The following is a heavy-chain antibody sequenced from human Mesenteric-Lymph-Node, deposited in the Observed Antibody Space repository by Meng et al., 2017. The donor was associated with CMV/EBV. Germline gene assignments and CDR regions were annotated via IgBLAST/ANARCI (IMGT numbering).Heavy chain of an antibody. CDR1: GGSISSSGYF. CDR2: IYHTGSA. CDR3: ARHSNWFDP. Sequence: ESLKISCPVSGGSISSSGYFWGWIRQPPGKGLEWFGNIYHTGSAYYNPSLKSRVTISVDTSKNQFSLKLSSVTAADTAVYYCARHSNWFDPWGQGTLVTVSS. J-gene: IGHJ5*02. V-gene: IGHV4-39*01.